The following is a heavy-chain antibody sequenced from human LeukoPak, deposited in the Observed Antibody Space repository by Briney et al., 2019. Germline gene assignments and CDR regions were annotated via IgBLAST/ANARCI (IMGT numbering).Heavy chain of an antibody. D-gene: IGHD6-13*01. V-gene: IGHV1-2*02. Sequence: GASVKVSCKASGYTFTGYYMHWVRQAPGQGLEWMGWINPNSGGTNYAQKFQGRVTMTRDTSISTAYMELSRLRSDDTAVYYCARDQYSSSWYMYNWFDPWGQGTLVTVSS. J-gene: IGHJ5*02. CDR2: INPNSGGT. CDR3: ARDQYSSSWYMYNWFDP. CDR1: GYTFTGYY.